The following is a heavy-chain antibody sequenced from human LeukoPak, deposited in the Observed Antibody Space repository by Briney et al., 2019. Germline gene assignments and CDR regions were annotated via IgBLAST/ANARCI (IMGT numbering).Heavy chain of an antibody. CDR2: IHSDGIGT. CDR3: AVGVYYFDY. CDR1: GLSFSSYW. V-gene: IGHV3-74*01. D-gene: IGHD3-10*01. J-gene: IGHJ4*02. Sequence: KTGGSLRLSCAASGLSFSSYWMHWIRQAPGKGLVWVSRIHSDGIGTSYADSVRGRFTISRDNAKITLYLQMNSLRAEDTAVYYCAVGVYYFDYWGQGTLVTVSS.